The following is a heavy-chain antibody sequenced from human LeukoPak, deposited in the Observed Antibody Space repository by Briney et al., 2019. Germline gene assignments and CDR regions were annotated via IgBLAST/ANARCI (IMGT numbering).Heavy chain of an antibody. J-gene: IGHJ4*02. V-gene: IGHV3-7*01. D-gene: IGHD1-26*01. CDR2: IKQDGGEI. CDR1: GFPLSDYW. Sequence: GSLRLSCAASGFPLSDYWMSWVRQAPGKGLEWVANIKQDGGEIYYVDSVKGRFTTSRDNAKNSLYLQMNSLTAEDTAVYYCARDKIVGATHFDYWGQGTLVTVSS. CDR3: ARDKIVGATHFDY.